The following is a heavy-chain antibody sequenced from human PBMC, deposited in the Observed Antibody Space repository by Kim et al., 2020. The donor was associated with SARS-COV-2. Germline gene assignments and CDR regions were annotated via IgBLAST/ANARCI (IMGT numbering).Heavy chain of an antibody. CDR2: TRNKINFYTT. J-gene: IGHJ6*02. Sequence: GGSLRLSCAASGFTFSDHYMDWVRQAPGKGLDWVGRTRNKINFYTTDYAASVKGRFTISRDDSKNSLYLQMNSLKTDDTAVYYCVRGSVVRGVTPTPYYYGMDVWGQGTTVTVSS. CDR1: GFTFSDHY. CDR3: VRGSVVRGVTPTPYYYGMDV. V-gene: IGHV3-72*01. D-gene: IGHD3-10*01.